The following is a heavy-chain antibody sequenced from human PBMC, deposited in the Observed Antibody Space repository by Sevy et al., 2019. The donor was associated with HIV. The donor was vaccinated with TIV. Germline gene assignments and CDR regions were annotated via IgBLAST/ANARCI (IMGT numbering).Heavy chain of an antibody. J-gene: IGHJ4*02. Sequence: SETLSLTCTVSGVSISPYYWAWFRQPPGKGLECIGFSGNTNYNPSLKTRVTTSVDTSKNQFSLKLSSVTAADTAIYYCARGGPNQQQLDYFDYWGQGTLVTVSS. CDR2: SGNT. CDR1: GVSISPYY. CDR3: ARGGPNQQQLDYFDY. V-gene: IGHV4-59*01. D-gene: IGHD6-13*01.